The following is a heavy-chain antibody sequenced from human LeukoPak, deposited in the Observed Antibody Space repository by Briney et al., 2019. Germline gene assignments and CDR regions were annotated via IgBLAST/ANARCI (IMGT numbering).Heavy chain of an antibody. CDR1: GFRFRDYS. V-gene: IGHV3-21*04. CDR2: ISSSSNYI. J-gene: IGHJ4*02. D-gene: IGHD3-22*01. Sequence: GGSLRLSCAASGFRFRDYSMNWVRQAPGKGLEWVSFISSSSNYIYYADSVKGRFTIARDNAKNSVFLQMNSLRAEDTAVYYCARAAKSYYDTSAYSYFDYWGQGTLVTVSS. CDR3: ARAAKSYYDTSAYSYFDY.